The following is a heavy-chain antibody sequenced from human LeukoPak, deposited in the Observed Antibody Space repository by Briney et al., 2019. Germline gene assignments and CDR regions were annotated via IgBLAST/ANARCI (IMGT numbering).Heavy chain of an antibody. CDR1: GDSFSSDA. D-gene: IGHD6-25*01. CDR2: IIPILGVT. CDR3: ATQSSGWHIYYFDH. V-gene: IGHV1-69*04. Sequence: ASVKVSCTASGDSFSSDAIIWVRQVPGQGYEWVGRIIPILGVTHFALKFRGRVTITADKSTSAADMELRSLTSDDTAVYYCATQSSGWHIYYFDHWGQGTLVTVSS. J-gene: IGHJ4*02.